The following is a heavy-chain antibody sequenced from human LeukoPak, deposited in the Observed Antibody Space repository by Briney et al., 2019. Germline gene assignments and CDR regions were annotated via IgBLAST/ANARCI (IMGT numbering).Heavy chain of an antibody. Sequence: PSETLSLTCSVSTDSTNSYYWSWVRQSPGKGLEWIGHIYHSGSTDYNPSFKSRVTISIETSKKEFSLKLAPVTGPYTAMYYCVRLRWELLAPYFDHWGQGALVIVSS. J-gene: IGHJ4*02. V-gene: IGHV4-59*01. CDR2: IYHSGST. D-gene: IGHD2-15*01. CDR3: VRLRWELLAPYFDH. CDR1: TDSTNSYY.